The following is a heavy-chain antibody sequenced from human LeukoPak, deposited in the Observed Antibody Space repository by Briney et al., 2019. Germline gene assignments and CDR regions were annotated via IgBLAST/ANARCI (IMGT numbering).Heavy chain of an antibody. CDR1: GFTFSDYY. V-gene: IGHV3-11*01. J-gene: IGHJ4*02. CDR3: AKGDDSSGYYPGGADY. D-gene: IGHD3-22*01. CDR2: ISSGGSTI. Sequence: GGPLRLSCAVSGFTFSDYYMSWIRQAPGKGLEWVSYISSGGSTISHADSVKGRFTISRDNAENSLYLQMNSLRAEDTAVYYCAKGDDSSGYYPGGADYWGQGTLVTVSS.